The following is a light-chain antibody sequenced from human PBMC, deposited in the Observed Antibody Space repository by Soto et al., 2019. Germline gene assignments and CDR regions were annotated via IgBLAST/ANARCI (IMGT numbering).Light chain of an antibody. CDR1: QSVLYSSNNKNY. Sequence: DIVMTQSPDSLAVSLGERATINCKSSQSVLYSSNNKNYLDWHQQKPGQPPKLLIYWASTRESGVPDRFSGSGSGTDFTLTISSLQAEDVAVYYCQQCNSTPWTFGQGTKVEIK. CDR3: QQCNSTPWT. J-gene: IGKJ1*01. V-gene: IGKV4-1*01. CDR2: WAS.